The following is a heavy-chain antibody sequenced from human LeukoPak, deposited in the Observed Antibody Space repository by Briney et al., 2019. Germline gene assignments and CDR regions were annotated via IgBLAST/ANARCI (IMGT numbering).Heavy chain of an antibody. CDR3: ARLGPLAGYSSGWYEYNWFDP. Sequence: GESLKISCKGSGYSFTSYRIGWVRQMPGKGLEWMGIIYPGDSETRYSPSFQGQVTISADKSISTAYLQWSSLKASDTAMYYCARLGPLAGYSSGWYEYNWFDPWGQGTLVTVSS. V-gene: IGHV5-51*01. CDR2: IYPGDSET. CDR1: GYSFTSYR. D-gene: IGHD6-19*01. J-gene: IGHJ5*02.